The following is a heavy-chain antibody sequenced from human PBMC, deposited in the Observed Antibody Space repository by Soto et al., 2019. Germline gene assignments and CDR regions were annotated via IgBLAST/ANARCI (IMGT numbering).Heavy chain of an antibody. V-gene: IGHV1-69*06. D-gene: IGHD1-1*01. CDR1: GGICSIYA. CDR2: IIPIFGTA. CDR3: AAPSFFSYKGYFDY. J-gene: IGHJ4*02. Sequence: SVKVSCKASGGICSIYAISGVLQAPGQWLEWMGGIIPIFGTANYAQKFQGRVTIIADKSTSTAYMELSSLRSEDTAVYYCAAPSFFSYKGYFDYWGQGTLVTVSS.